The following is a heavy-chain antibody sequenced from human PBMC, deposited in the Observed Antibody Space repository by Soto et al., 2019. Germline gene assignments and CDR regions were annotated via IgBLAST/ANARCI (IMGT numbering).Heavy chain of an antibody. CDR2: MNPNSGNT. CDR1: GYTFTSYD. J-gene: IGHJ6*03. V-gene: IGHV1-8*01. CDR3: ARGVRLRFLEWLPSYHNYYYYMDV. D-gene: IGHD3-3*01. Sequence: ASVKVSCKASGYTFTSYDINWVRQATGQGLEWMGWMNPNSGNTGYAQKFQGRVTMTRNTSISTAYMELSSLRSEDTAVYFCARGVRLRFLEWLPSYHNYYYYMDVWGKGTTVTVSS.